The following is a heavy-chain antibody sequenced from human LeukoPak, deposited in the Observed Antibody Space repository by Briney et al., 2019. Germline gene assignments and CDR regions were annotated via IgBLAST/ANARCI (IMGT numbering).Heavy chain of an antibody. CDR3: ARFATYGSGTYAFDY. J-gene: IGHJ4*02. Sequence: PGGSLRLSCAASGFTFSSYSMNWVRQAPGKGLEWVSYISSSSSTIYYADSVKGRFTISRDNAKNSLYLQMNSLRAEDTAVYYCARFATYGSGTYAFDYWGQGTLVTVSS. V-gene: IGHV3-48*04. CDR1: GFTFSSYS. D-gene: IGHD3-10*01. CDR2: ISSSSSTI.